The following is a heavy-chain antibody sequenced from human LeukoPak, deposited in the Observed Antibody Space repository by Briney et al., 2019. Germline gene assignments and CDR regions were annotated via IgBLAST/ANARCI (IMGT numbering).Heavy chain of an antibody. Sequence: GGSLRLSCAASGFTFGSYAMSWVRQAPGKGLEWVSSISSSSSHIYYADSVKGRFTISRDNAKSSLYLQMNSLRAEDTAVYYCARDYYGDYYFDYWGQGTLVTVSS. CDR2: ISSSSSHI. CDR3: ARDYYGDYYFDY. D-gene: IGHD4-17*01. CDR1: GFTFGSYA. J-gene: IGHJ4*02. V-gene: IGHV3-21*01.